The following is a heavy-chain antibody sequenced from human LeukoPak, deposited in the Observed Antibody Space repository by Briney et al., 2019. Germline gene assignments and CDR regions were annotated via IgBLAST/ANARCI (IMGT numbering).Heavy chain of an antibody. Sequence: SETLSLTCTVSGGSISSYYWSWIRQPPGKGLEWIGYIYYSGSTNYNPSLKSRVTISVDTSKNQFSLKLSSVTTADTAVYYCARRAARYYYYMDVWGKGTTVTVSS. J-gene: IGHJ6*03. CDR3: ARRAARYYYYMDV. CDR2: IYYSGST. D-gene: IGHD6-6*01. V-gene: IGHV4-59*01. CDR1: GGSISSYY.